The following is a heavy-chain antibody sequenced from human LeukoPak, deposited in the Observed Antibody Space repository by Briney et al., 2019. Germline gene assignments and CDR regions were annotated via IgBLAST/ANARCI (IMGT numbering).Heavy chain of an antibody. Sequence: GGSLRLSCAASGFTFSDYYMSWIRQAPGKGLEWVSYISSSGSTIYYADSVKGRFTISRDNAKNSLYLQMNSLRAEDTAVYYCGKGLLRFLGGLTPPNGMDVWGQGTTVTVSS. CDR1: GFTFSDYY. D-gene: IGHD3-3*01. CDR3: GKGLLRFLGGLTPPNGMDV. J-gene: IGHJ6*02. V-gene: IGHV3-11*01. CDR2: ISSSGSTI.